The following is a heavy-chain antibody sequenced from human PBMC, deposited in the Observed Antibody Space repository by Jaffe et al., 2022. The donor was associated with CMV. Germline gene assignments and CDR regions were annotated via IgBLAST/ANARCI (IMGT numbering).Heavy chain of an antibody. CDR1: GFTFDDYA. V-gene: IGHV3-9*01. CDR3: AKDHYDFWSGYRNWFDP. CDR2: ISWNSGSI. J-gene: IGHJ5*02. Sequence: EVQLVESGGGLVQPGRSLRLSCAASGFTFDDYAMHWVRQAPGKGLEWVSGISWNSGSIGYADSVKGRFTISRDNAKNSLYLQMNSLRAEDTALYYCAKDHYDFWSGYRNWFDPWGQGTLVTVSS. D-gene: IGHD3-3*01.